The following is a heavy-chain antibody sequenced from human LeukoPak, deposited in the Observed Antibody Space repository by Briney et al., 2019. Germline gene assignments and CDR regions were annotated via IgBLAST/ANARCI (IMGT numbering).Heavy chain of an antibody. CDR2: SDPEEGET. CDR1: GHTLSDFS. CDR3: ATHPPRTVILIAAADLAF. Sequence: ASVKVSCKLSGHTLSDFSMHWVRQAPGKGLEWMGGSDPEEGETIYAQRFLGRVTMTEDTATGTAYMELSSLTPEDTAIYYCATHPPRTVILIAAADLAFWGQGTLVTVSS. J-gene: IGHJ4*02. D-gene: IGHD6-25*01. V-gene: IGHV1-24*01.